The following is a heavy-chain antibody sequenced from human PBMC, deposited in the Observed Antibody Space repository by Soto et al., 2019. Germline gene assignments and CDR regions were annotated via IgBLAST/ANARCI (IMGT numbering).Heavy chain of an antibody. V-gene: IGHV4-38-2*02. D-gene: IGHD3-22*01. Sequence: ETLSLTCSVSGYLISSGYYWCWVRQTPGKGLEWLGSIDYSGRTYKNPSLKSRVSASVDLSKNQFSLNLRSVTAADTAVYFCARDMSSGYESYYFDYWGQGTLVTVYS. CDR1: GYLISSGYY. CDR3: ARDMSSGYESYYFDY. J-gene: IGHJ4*02. CDR2: IDYSGRT.